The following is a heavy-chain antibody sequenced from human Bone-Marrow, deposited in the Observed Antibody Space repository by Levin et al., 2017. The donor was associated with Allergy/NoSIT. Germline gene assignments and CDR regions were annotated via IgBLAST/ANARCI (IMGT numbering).Heavy chain of an antibody. CDR2: FDPEDGET. V-gene: IGHV1-24*01. J-gene: IGHJ4*02. CDR3: AVQMVYTTLDY. Sequence: GESLKISCKVSGYSLSELSMHWVRQAPGKGLEWMGGFDPEDGETMYAQKFQGRVTMTEDTSTDTAYMELSSLTSEDTAVYFCAVQMVYTTLDYWGQGTLVTVSS. CDR1: GYSLSELS. D-gene: IGHD2-8*01.